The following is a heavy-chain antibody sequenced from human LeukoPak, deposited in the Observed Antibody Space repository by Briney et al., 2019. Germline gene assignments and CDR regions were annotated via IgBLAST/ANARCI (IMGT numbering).Heavy chain of an antibody. CDR1: GGSISSGDHY. CDR2: IYYSGTT. Sequence: SETLSLTCTVSGGSISSGDHYWSWIRQPPGKGLEWIGYIYYSGTTDYKSSLKSRATILVDTSKNQYSLKLSSVTAADTAMYYXARXPXXXWGXYRYFDYWGQGALVTVSS. D-gene: IGHD3-16*02. V-gene: IGHV4-30-4*01. CDR3: ARXPXXXWGXYRYFDY. J-gene: IGHJ4*02.